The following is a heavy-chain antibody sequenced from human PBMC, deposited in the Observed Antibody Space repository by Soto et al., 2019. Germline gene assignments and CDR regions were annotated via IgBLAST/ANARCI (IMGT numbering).Heavy chain of an antibody. J-gene: IGHJ6*03. CDR2: INPNSGGT. D-gene: IGHD2-15*01. CDR1: GDTLTELS. V-gene: IGHV1-2*04. CDR3: ARDLGSPPSYYYMDV. Sequence: APVKASCKVSGDTLTELSMHWVRQAPGKGLEWIGWINPNSGGTNYAQKFQGWVTMTRDTSISTAYMELSRLRSDDTAVYYCARDLGSPPSYYYMDVWGKGTTVTVSS.